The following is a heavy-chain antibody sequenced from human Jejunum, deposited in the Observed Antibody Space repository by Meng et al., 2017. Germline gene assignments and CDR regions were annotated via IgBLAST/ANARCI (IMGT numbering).Heavy chain of an antibody. CDR3: ASRPVGIRTYYFDC. Sequence: QMPLEASGQVLVKPSGTLSLTGAVSGGSITSTKWWSWVRQTPGKGLEWIGEVFHSGTPNYNPSLMSRLTMSVDKSKNQFSLNLTSVTAADTAVYYCASRPVGIRTYYFDCWGQGTLVTVSS. CDR2: VFHSGTP. V-gene: IGHV4-4*02. D-gene: IGHD2-21*01. J-gene: IGHJ4*02. CDR1: GGSITSTKW.